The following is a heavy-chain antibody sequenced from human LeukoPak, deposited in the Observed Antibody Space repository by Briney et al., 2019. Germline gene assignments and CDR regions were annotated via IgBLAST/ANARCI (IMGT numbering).Heavy chain of an antibody. D-gene: IGHD6-6*01. CDR1: VFCLRRQW. CDR3: ARGPNSNWSGLDF. Sequence: LSVSYIASVFCLRRQWMHWARQHPGAGRVWVSRISPTGSTTSYADSVKGRFTVSRDNAKNTLYLQVNNLRAEDTAVYYCARGPNSNWSGLDFWGQGTLLTVSS. J-gene: IGHJ4*02. CDR2: ISPTGSTT. V-gene: IGHV3-74*01.